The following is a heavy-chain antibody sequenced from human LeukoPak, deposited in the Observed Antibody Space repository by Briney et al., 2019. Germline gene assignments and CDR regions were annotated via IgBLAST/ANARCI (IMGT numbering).Heavy chain of an antibody. V-gene: IGHV1-2*06. J-gene: IGHJ4*02. Sequence: GASVKVSCKASGYTFTGYYMHWVRQAPGQGLEWMGRINPNSGGTNYAQKFQGRVTMTRDTSISTAYMELSRLRSDDTTVYYCARDPGYYDSSGYAFDYWGQGTLVTVSS. CDR1: GYTFTGYY. D-gene: IGHD3-22*01. CDR3: ARDPGYYDSSGYAFDY. CDR2: INPNSGGT.